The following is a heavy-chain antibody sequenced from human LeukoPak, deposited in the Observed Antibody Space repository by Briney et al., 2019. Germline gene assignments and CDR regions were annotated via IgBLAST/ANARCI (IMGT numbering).Heavy chain of an antibody. V-gene: IGHV4-39*01. J-gene: IGHJ4*02. CDR1: GGSISSGNYY. CDR2: INHSGST. CDR3: ARGTMTDY. Sequence: SETLSLTCTVSGGSISSGNYYWSWIRQPPGKGLEWIGEINHSGSTYYNPSLKSRVTISVDTSKNQFSLKLSSVTAADTAVYYCARGTMTDYWGQGTLATVSS. D-gene: IGHD3-22*01.